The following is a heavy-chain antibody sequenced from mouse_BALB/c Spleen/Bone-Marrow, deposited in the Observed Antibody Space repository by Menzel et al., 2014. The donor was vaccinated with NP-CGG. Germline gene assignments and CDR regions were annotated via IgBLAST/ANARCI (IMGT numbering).Heavy chain of an antibody. CDR2: ISNLAYSI. D-gene: IGHD2-3*01. Sequence: EVKLQESGGGLVQPGGSRKLSCAASGFTFSDYGMAWVRQAPGKGPEWVAFISNLAYSIYYADTVTGRFTISRENAKNTLYLEISSLRSEDSAMYYCARAGYDDYPWYFDVWGAGTTVTVSS. CDR1: GFTFSDYG. V-gene: IGHV5-15*02. J-gene: IGHJ1*01. CDR3: ARAGYDDYPWYFDV.